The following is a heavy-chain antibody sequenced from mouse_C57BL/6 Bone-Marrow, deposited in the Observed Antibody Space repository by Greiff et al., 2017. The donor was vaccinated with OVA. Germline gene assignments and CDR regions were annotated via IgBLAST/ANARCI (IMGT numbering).Heavy chain of an antibody. J-gene: IGHJ3*01. CDR2: IYPRSGNT. V-gene: IGHV1-81*01. Sequence: QVQLKESGAELARPRASVKLSCKASGYTFTSYGISWVKQRTGQGLEWIGEIYPRSGNTYYNEKFKGKATLTADKSSSTAYMELRSLTSEDSAVYFCARNWVAWFAYWGQGTLVTVSA. D-gene: IGHD4-1*01. CDR3: ARNWVAWFAY. CDR1: GYTFTSYG.